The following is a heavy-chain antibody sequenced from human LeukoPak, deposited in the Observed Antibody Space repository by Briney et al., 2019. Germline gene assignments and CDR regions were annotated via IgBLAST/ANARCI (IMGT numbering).Heavy chain of an antibody. D-gene: IGHD4-23*01. CDR3: ARIYGSNGGAFDI. J-gene: IGHJ3*02. CDR1: GYTFTDYY. Sequence: ASVKVSCKASGYTFTDYYMHWVRQAPGQGLEWMGWINPNSGGTNYAQKFQGRVTMTRDTSISTAYMEMSILRSDDTTVYYCARIYGSNGGAFDIWGQGTMVTVSS. V-gene: IGHV1-2*02. CDR2: INPNSGGT.